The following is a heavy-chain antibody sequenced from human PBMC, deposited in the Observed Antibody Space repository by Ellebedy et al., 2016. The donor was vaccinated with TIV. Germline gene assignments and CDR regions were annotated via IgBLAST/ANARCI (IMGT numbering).Heavy chain of an antibody. CDR1: GFTFSSYA. J-gene: IGHJ4*02. V-gene: IGHV3-23*01. CDR2: IGVGGGST. CDR3: TSPAVGHTTGCCRYYFDY. D-gene: IGHD1-1*01. Sequence: GESLKISCAASGFTFSSYAMNWVRQAPGKGLEWVAGIGVGGGSTYYADSVKGRFTVSSDTSRSTLFLQMNSRRAEDTAVYYCTSPAVGHTTGCCRYYFDYWGLGTLVTVSS.